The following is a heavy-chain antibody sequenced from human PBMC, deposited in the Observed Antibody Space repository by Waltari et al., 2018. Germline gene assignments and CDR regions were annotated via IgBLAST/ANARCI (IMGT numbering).Heavy chain of an antibody. D-gene: IGHD6-19*01. Sequence: QVQLVQSGAEVKKPGASVKVSCKASGYTSTTFAMHWVRPAPGQSLEWMGWKSTDDCKKKNFRKFPARGTLYRGKTANNAYLGVSSLRSEDTAVYYCARVRRSGWFPHFDYWGQGTLVTVSS. CDR1: GYTSTTFA. CDR3: ARVRRSGWFPHFDY. V-gene: IGHV1-3*04. CDR2: KSTDDCKK. J-gene: IGHJ4*02.